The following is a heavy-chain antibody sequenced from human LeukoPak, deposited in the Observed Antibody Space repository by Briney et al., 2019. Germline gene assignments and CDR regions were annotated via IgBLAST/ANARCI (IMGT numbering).Heavy chain of an antibody. J-gene: IGHJ4*02. V-gene: IGHV3-23*01. Sequence: PGGSLRLSCAASGFTFSSYAMSWVRQAPGKGLEWVSAISRSGGSAYYADSVKGRFTISRDNSTNTLYLQMNSLRAEDTAVYSCAKEDSGTYLPYYFDYWGQGTLVTVSS. D-gene: IGHD1-26*01. CDR2: ISRSGGSA. CDR1: GFTFSSYA. CDR3: AKEDSGTYLPYYFDY.